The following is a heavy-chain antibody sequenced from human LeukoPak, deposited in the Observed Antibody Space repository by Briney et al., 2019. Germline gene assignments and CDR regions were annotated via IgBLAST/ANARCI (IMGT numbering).Heavy chain of an antibody. Sequence: GGSLRLSCAASGFTFSSYWMSWVRQAPGKGLEWVANIKQDGSEKYYVDSVKGRFTISKDNAKNSLYLQMNSLRAEDTAVYYCTSANYGPAYWGQGTLVIVSS. CDR2: IKQDGSEK. CDR1: GFTFSSYW. D-gene: IGHD5-24*01. CDR3: TSANYGPAY. J-gene: IGHJ4*02. V-gene: IGHV3-7*01.